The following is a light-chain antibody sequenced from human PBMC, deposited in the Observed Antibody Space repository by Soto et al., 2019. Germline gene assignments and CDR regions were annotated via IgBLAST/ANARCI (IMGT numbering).Light chain of an antibody. J-gene: IGKJ4*01. CDR3: QQRANWPLT. V-gene: IGKV3-11*01. CDR2: DTS. Sequence: EIVLRQSPATLSLSPGERATLSCRASQSVINYLAWYQQKPGQAPRLLIYDTSNRATGIPARFSGSGSGTDFTLIISSLEPEDFAVYYCQQRANWPLTFGGGTKVDSK. CDR1: QSVINY.